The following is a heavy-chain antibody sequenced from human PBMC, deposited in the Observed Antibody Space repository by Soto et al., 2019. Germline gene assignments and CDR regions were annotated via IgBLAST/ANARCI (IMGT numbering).Heavy chain of an antibody. D-gene: IGHD3-10*01. CDR1: GFTFNKYS. Sequence: QLVESGGGLVQPGGSLRLSCAASGFTFNKYSMNWVRQAPGKGREWVSYISSSSSSRDYADSVKGRFTISRDNAKNSLYLQMNSLRAEDTAVYYCVRDRSGSGNWFDPWGQGTLVTVSS. J-gene: IGHJ5*02. CDR2: ISSSSSSR. V-gene: IGHV3-48*01. CDR3: VRDRSGSGNWFDP.